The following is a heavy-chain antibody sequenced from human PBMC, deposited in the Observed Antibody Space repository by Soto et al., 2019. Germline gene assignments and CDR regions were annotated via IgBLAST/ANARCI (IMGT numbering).Heavy chain of an antibody. V-gene: IGHV4-34*01. D-gene: IGHD3-3*01. CDR3: ARAYYDFWSGPNRANWFDP. CDR2: INHSGST. J-gene: IGHJ5*02. CDR1: GGSFSGYY. Sequence: SETLSLTCAVYGGSFSGYYWSWIRQPPGKGLEWIGEINHSGSTYYNPSLKSRVTISVDRSKNQFSLKLSSVTAADTAVYYCARAYYDFWSGPNRANWFDPWGQGTLVTVSS.